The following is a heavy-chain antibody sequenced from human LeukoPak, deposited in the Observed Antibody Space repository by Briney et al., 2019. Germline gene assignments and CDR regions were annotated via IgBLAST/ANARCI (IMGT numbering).Heavy chain of an antibody. V-gene: IGHV6-1*01. CDR3: AREDRGGNGHFDF. D-gene: IGHD1-26*01. Sequence: SQTLSLTCAISGDSVSTNTGAWNWLRQSPSRDLEWLGRTYYRTQWYHDYAVSVKGRISINPDTSKNQFSLQLKSVTREDTAVYYCAREDRGGNGHFDFWGQGTLVGVSS. CDR2: TYYRTQWYH. J-gene: IGHJ4*02. CDR1: GDSVSTNTGA.